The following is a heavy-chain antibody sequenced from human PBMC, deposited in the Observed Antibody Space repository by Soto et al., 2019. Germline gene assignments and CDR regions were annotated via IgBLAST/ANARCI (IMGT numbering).Heavy chain of an antibody. V-gene: IGHV3-23*01. CDR1: GFTFSSYA. D-gene: IGHD6-19*01. J-gene: IGHJ4*02. Sequence: SLRLSCAASGFTFSSYAMSWVRQAPGKGLEWVSAISGSGGSTYYADSVKGRFTISRDNSKNTLYLQMNSLRAEDTAVYYCAKEGPPGSSGWYYFDYWGQGTLVTVSS. CDR2: ISGSGGST. CDR3: AKEGPPGSSGWYYFDY.